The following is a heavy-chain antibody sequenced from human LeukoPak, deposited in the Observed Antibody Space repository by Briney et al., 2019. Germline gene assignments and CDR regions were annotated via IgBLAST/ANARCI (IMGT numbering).Heavy chain of an antibody. D-gene: IGHD2-2*01. Sequence: SETLSLTCAVSGGSISSSNWWSWVRQPPGKGLEWIGEIYHSGSTNYNPSLKSRVTISLDTSKNHFSLRLSSVTAADAAVYYCARAHCSTTSCYLFDAFDIWGQGTMVTVSS. CDR3: ARAHCSTTSCYLFDAFDI. CDR2: IYHSGST. V-gene: IGHV4-4*02. CDR1: GGSISSSNW. J-gene: IGHJ3*02.